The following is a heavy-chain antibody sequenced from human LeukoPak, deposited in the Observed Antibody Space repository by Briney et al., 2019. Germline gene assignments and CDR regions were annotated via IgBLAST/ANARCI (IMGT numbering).Heavy chain of an antibody. CDR3: ARASGETYYYDSSGYHAFDI. CDR1: GYTFTSYD. J-gene: IGHJ3*02. Sequence: ASVKVSCKASGYTFTSYDINWVRQATGQGLEWMGWMNPNSGNTGYAQKFQGRVTMTRNTSISTAYMELSSLRSEDTAVYYCARASGETYYYDSSGYHAFDIWGQGTMVTVSS. CDR2: MNPNSGNT. V-gene: IGHV1-8*01. D-gene: IGHD3-22*01.